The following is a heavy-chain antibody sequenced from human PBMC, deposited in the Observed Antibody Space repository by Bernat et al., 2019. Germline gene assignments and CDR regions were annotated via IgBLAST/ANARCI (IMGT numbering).Heavy chain of an antibody. CDR2: VSDNGTGT. D-gene: IGHD1-1*01. CDR1: GFTFSSFA. J-gene: IGHJ3*01. V-gene: IGHV3-23*01. CDR3: AKRWGERLSTFDF. Sequence: EVQLLESGGGLVQAGGSLRLSCAASGFTFSSFAMSWVRQAPGRGLEWVSAVSDNGTGTYYAEPVRGRFTISRDNSKNTLSLQMNTLRAEDTAVYYCAKRWGERLSTFDFWGQGTMVTVSS.